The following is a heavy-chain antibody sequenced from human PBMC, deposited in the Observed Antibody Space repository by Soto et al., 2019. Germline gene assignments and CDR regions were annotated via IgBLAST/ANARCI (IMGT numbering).Heavy chain of an antibody. D-gene: IGHD2-2*02. CDR2: IIPIFGTA. V-gene: IGHV1-69*06. CDR3: ARVCPSTSCYNWEDYYYYGVDV. Sequence: GASVKVSCKASGGTFSSYAISWVRQAPGQGLEWMGGIIPIFGTANYAQKFQGRVTITADKSTSTAYMELSSLRSEDTAVYYCARVCPSTSCYNWEDYYYYGVDVWGQGTTVTVSS. J-gene: IGHJ6*02. CDR1: GGTFSSYA.